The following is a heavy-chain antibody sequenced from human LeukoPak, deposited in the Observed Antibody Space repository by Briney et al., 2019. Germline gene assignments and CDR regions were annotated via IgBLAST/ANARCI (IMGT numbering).Heavy chain of an antibody. CDR1: GFIFTGYF. V-gene: IGHV4-34*01. CDR3: ARGARLLGWFVVGSPPSAYCFDS. Sequence: GSLRLSCAASGFIFTGYFMSWVRQSPGKGLEWIGEINHSGVTNYNPSLKNRITMSVDTSKNQFALKLNSVTAADSAVYYCARGARLLGWFVVGSPPSAYCFDSWGLGTLVTVSS. J-gene: IGHJ4*02. CDR2: INHSGVT. D-gene: IGHD3-3*01.